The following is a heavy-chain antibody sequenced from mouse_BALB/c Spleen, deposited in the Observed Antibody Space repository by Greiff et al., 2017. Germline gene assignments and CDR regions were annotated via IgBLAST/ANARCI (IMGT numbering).Heavy chain of an antibody. CDR3: ARDLTWTLAWFAY. Sequence: EVQLVESGGGLVQPGGSLKLSCAASGFTFSSYGMSWVSQTPDKRLELVATINSNGGSTYYPDSVKGRFTISRDNAKNTRYLQMSSLKSEDTAMYYCARDLTWTLAWFAYWGQGTLVTVSA. D-gene: IGHD4-1*01. V-gene: IGHV5-6-3*01. J-gene: IGHJ3*01. CDR1: GFTFSSYG. CDR2: INSNGGST.